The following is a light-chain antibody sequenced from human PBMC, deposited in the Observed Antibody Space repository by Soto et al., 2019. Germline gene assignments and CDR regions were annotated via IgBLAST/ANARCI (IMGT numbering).Light chain of an antibody. CDR1: QSVSSN. Sequence: EIVMTQSPATLSVSPGERATLSCRASQSVSSNLAWYQQKPGQAPRLLIYGASTRATGIPARFSGSGSGTAFTLTISSLQSEHFAVFFCQQYDNWSITFGQGTRLEIK. CDR3: QQYDNWSIT. V-gene: IGKV3-15*01. J-gene: IGKJ5*01. CDR2: GAS.